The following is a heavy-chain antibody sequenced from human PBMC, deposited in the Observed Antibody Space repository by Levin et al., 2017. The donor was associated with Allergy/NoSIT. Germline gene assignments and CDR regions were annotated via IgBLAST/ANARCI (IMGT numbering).Heavy chain of an antibody. CDR1: GFTFGTSW. J-gene: IGHJ3*02. CDR3: ARGTYSSGWYPDTFDI. CDR2: LNQDGTKE. V-gene: IGHV3-7*04. D-gene: IGHD6-19*01. Sequence: PGESLKISCVASGFTFGTSWMSWVRQDPGKGLEWVANLNQDGTKEYYVSSMKGRFTVSRDNAKNSLYLQMNSLRVEDTAVYYCARGTYSSGWYPDTFDIWGQGTMVTVSS.